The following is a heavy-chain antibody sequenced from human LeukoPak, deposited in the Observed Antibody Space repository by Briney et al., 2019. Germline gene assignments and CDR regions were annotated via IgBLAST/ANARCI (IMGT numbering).Heavy chain of an antibody. Sequence: APVKVSCKASGYTFTGYYMHWVRQAPGQGLEWMGWINPNSGGTNYAQKFQGWVTMTRDTSISTAYMELSRLRSDDTAVYYCARDRAGAAAGTRPEYFQHWGQGTLVTVSS. D-gene: IGHD6-13*01. CDR1: GYTFTGYY. J-gene: IGHJ1*01. CDR3: ARDRAGAAAGTRPEYFQH. CDR2: INPNSGGT. V-gene: IGHV1-2*04.